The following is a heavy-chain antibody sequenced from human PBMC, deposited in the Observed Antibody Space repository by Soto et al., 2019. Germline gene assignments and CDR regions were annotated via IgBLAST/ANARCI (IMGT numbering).Heavy chain of an antibody. CDR2: INHSGST. J-gene: IGHJ4*02. Sequence: SETLSLTCAVNGGSFSAYYWSWIRQPPGRGLEWVGEINHSGSTNYNPSLKSRVTISVDTSKRQFSLNLSSLTAADTAVYYCARVYSVNYLGYFDYWGQGALVTVSS. CDR1: GGSFSAYY. CDR3: ARVYSVNYLGYFDY. V-gene: IGHV4-34*01. D-gene: IGHD6-13*01.